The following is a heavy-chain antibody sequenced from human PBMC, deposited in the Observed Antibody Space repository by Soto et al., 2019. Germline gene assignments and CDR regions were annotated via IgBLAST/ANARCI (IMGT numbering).Heavy chain of an antibody. CDR3: ARGDYYDSSGPFSDAFDI. D-gene: IGHD3-22*01. CDR2: IKEDGSQK. V-gene: IGHV3-7*04. J-gene: IGHJ3*02. CDR1: GFSFSSYW. Sequence: GGSVRLSCAASGFSFSSYWMSWVRQAPGKGLEWVANIKEDGSQKWYVDSVKGRFTVSRDNAKNSLYLQMNSLRAEDTAVYYCARGDYYDSSGPFSDAFDIWGQGTMVTVSS.